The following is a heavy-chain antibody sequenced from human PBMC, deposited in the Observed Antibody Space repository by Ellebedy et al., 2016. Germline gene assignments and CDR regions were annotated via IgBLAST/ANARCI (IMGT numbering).Heavy chain of an antibody. CDR1: GGSFSGHY. D-gene: IGHD5-24*01. CDR2: ITHSGST. V-gene: IGHV4-34*01. Sequence: SETLSLTXAVYGGSFSGHYWSWIRQVPGKGLEWIGEITHSGSTNYNPSLKSRVTISTDTSKNQFSLKVTSVTAADTAVYYCVRNNAWSRDDHWGQGTLVTVSS. CDR3: VRNNAWSRDDH. J-gene: IGHJ4*02.